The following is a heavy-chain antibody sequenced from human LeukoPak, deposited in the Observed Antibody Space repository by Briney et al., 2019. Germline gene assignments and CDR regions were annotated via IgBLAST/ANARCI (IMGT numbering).Heavy chain of an antibody. J-gene: IGHJ4*02. V-gene: IGHV3-7*04. CDR3: ARERVCRSNSCYSTFDS. Sequence: GGSLRLSCAASGFTFSSYWMTWVRQAPGKGLEWVANIKQDGSDKHYVDSVKGRFTISRDNAKNSLFLQMDSLRDEDTAVYYCARERVCRSNSCYSTFDSWGQGTLITVSS. CDR2: IKQDGSDK. CDR1: GFTFSSYW. D-gene: IGHD2-2*02.